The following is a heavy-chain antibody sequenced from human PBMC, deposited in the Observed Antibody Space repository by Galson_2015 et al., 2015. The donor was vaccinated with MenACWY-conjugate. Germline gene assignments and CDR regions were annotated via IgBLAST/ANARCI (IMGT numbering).Heavy chain of an antibody. CDR2: IYHSGGT. CDR1: GGSLTAYY. J-gene: IGHJ4*02. CDR3: ARSPVGYSSGGQIDS. D-gene: IGHD5-18*01. V-gene: IGHV4-59*01. Sequence: SETLSLTCSVSGGSLTAYYWAWVRQPPGKGLEWIGCIYHSGGTKYSPSLNSRVTISVDTSNNKFSLKLSSVTAADTAVYYCARSPVGYSSGGQIDSWGQGSLVTVSS.